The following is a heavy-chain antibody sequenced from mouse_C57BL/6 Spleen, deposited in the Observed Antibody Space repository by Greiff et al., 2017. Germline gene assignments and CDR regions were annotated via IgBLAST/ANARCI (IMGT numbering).Heavy chain of an antibody. J-gene: IGHJ4*01. CDR3: AIITTYYYAMDY. Sequence: QVQLKQPGAELVKPGASVKLSCKASGYTFTSYWMQWVKQRPGQGLEWIGELDPSDSYTNYNQKFKGKATLTVDTSSSTAYMQLSSLTSEDSAVYYCAIITTYYYAMDYWGQGTSVTVSS. V-gene: IGHV1-50*01. D-gene: IGHD1-1*01. CDR1: GYTFTSYW. CDR2: LDPSDSYT.